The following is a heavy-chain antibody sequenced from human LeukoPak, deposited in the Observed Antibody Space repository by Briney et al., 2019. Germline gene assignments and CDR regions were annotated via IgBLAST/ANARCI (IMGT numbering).Heavy chain of an antibody. CDR2: IIPMFGTA. Sequence: GATVKVSCKASGGTFSNYAISWVRQAPGQGLEWMGGIIPMFGTANYAQKFQGRVTITADESTSTGYVELSSLRSGDTAVYYCATDLTTMVRGVLYYYGMDVWGQGTTVTIYS. J-gene: IGHJ6*02. CDR3: ATDLTTMVRGVLYYYGMDV. V-gene: IGHV1-69*13. D-gene: IGHD3-10*01. CDR1: GGTFSNYA.